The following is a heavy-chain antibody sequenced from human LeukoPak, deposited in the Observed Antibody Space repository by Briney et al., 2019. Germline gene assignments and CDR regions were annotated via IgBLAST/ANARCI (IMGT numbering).Heavy chain of an antibody. Sequence: GASVKVSCKASGYTFTGYYMHWVRQAPGQGLEWMGWINPNSGGTNYAQKLQGRATMTTDTSTSTAYMELRSLRSDDTAVYYCARDAFWSGYYKEDAYYYYGMDVWGQGTTVTVSS. V-gene: IGHV1-2*02. J-gene: IGHJ6*02. CDR1: GYTFTGYY. CDR2: INPNSGGT. D-gene: IGHD3-3*01. CDR3: ARDAFWSGYYKEDAYYYYGMDV.